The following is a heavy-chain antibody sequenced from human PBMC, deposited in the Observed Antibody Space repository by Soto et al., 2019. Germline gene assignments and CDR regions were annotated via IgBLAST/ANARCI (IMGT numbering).Heavy chain of an antibody. CDR1: GGSIFSNIYY. D-gene: IGHD3-22*01. Sequence: SETLSLTCTVPGGSIFSNIYYWGWIRQPPGRGREWIGSMYYTGTTYYNPSLKSRVTFSVDTSKNQVSLNLRSVTAADTAVYYCATPSAATNYFDSRDWYFDLWGRGTLVTVSS. V-gene: IGHV4-39*01. CDR2: MYYTGTT. J-gene: IGHJ2*01. CDR3: ATPSAATNYFDSRDWYFDL.